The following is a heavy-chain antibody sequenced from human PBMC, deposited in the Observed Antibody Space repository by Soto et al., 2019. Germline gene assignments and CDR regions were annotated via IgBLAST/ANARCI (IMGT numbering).Heavy chain of an antibody. CDR2: INPSGGST. J-gene: IGHJ4*02. D-gene: IGHD3-22*01. V-gene: IGHV1-46*01. Sequence: ASVKVSCKASGYTFTSYYMHWVRQAPGQGLEWMGIINPSGGSTSYAQKFQGRVTMTRDTSTSTVYMELSSLRSEDTAVYYCARSTRRKGTYYDSSGYFDYWGQGTLVTVSS. CDR1: GYTFTSYY. CDR3: ARSTRRKGTYYDSSGYFDY.